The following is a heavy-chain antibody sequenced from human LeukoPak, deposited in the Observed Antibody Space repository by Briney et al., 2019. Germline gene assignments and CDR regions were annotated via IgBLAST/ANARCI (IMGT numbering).Heavy chain of an antibody. J-gene: IGHJ4*02. D-gene: IGHD2-2*01. CDR1: GGTFSSYA. V-gene: IGHV1-69*01. Sequence: SVKVSRKASGGTFSSYAISWVRQAPGQGLEWMGGIIPIFGTANYAQKFQGRVTITADESTSTAYMELSSLRSEDTAVYYCARVRDQLLLFGSFDYWGQGTLVTVSS. CDR3: ARVRDQLLLFGSFDY. CDR2: IIPIFGTA.